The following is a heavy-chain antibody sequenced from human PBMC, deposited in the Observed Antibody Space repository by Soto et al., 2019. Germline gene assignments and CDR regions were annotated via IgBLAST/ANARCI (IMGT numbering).Heavy chain of an antibody. CDR1: GYTFTSYA. CDR3: ARRTGYYFDY. J-gene: IGHJ4*02. V-gene: IGHV1-3*01. CDR2: INAGNGNT. D-gene: IGHD1-1*01. Sequence: QVQLVQSGAEVKKPGASVKVSCKASGYTFTSYAMHWVRQAPGQRLEWMGWINAGNGNTKYSQKFLGRVTITRDTSASTAYMELSSLRSEDTAVYYCARRTGYYFDYWGQGTLVTVSS.